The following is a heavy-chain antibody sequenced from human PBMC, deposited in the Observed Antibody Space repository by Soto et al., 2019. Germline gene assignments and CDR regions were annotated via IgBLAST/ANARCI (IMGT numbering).Heavy chain of an antibody. D-gene: IGHD5-18*01. CDR3: ERVGSYGLYYYYGMDV. Sequence: QVQLVESGGGVVQPGRSLRLSCAASGFTFSSYAMHWVRQAPGKGLEWVAVISYDGSNKYYAESVKGRFTISRDNSKNTLYLQMNSLRAEDTAVYYCERVGSYGLYYYYGMDVWGQGTTVTVSS. CDR1: GFTFSSYA. J-gene: IGHJ6*02. V-gene: IGHV3-30-3*01. CDR2: ISYDGSNK.